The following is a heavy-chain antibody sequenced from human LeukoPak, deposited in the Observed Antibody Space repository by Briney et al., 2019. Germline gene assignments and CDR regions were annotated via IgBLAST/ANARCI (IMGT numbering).Heavy chain of an antibody. CDR1: GYTFTGYY. Sequence: ASVKVSCKASGYTFTGYYMHWVRQAPGQGLEWMGWINPNSGGTNYAQKFQGRVTMTRDTSIGTAYMELSRLRSDDTAVYYCARFNSYRIVAFDYWGQGTLVTVSS. CDR2: INPNSGGT. CDR3: ARFNSYRIVAFDY. V-gene: IGHV1-2*02. J-gene: IGHJ4*02. D-gene: IGHD5-12*01.